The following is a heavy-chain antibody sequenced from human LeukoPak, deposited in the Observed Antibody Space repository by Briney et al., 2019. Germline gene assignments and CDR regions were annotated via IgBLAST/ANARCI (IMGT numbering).Heavy chain of an antibody. D-gene: IGHD3-3*01. CDR2: ISAYNGNT. J-gene: IGHJ4*02. CDR1: GYTFTSYG. V-gene: IGHV1-18*01. Sequence: APVKVSCKASGYTFTSYGISWVRQAPGQGLEWMGWISAYNGNTNYAQKLQGRVTMTTDTSTSTAYMELRGLRSDNTAVYYCARGVVTIFGVAPNYFDYWGRGTLVTVSS. CDR3: ARGVVTIFGVAPNYFDY.